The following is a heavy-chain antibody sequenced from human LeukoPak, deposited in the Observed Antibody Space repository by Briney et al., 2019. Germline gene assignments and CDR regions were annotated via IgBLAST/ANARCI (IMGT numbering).Heavy chain of an antibody. D-gene: IGHD5-24*01. V-gene: IGHV4-61*02. CDR2: IYTSGST. CDR1: GGSISSGSYY. CDR3: ARHIGPWLPETNWFDP. Sequence: SETLSLTCTVSGGSISSGSYYWSWIRQPAGKGLEWIGRIYTSGSTNYNPSLKSRVTISVDTSKNQFSLRLSSVTASDSAVYYCARHIGPWLPETNWFDPWGQGTLVTVSS. J-gene: IGHJ5*02.